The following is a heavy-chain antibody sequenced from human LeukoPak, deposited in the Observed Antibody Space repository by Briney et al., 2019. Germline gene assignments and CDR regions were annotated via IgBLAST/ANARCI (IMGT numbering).Heavy chain of an antibody. CDR1: PGSISTYY. CDR3: ARDRESYPSGSYRTHDL. J-gene: IGHJ5*02. V-gene: IGHV4-4*07. CDR2: VCSTGTT. Sequence: ASETLSLTCTVSPGSISTYYWTWIRQPAGKTLEWIGRVCSTGTTHYNPSLASRITMSYDTPKSQIFLTLTSLTAADTAVYYCARDRESYPSGSYRTHDLWGPGILVTVSS. D-gene: IGHD3-10*01.